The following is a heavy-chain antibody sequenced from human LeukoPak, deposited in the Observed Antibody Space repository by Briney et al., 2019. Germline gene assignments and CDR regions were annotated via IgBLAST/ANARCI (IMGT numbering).Heavy chain of an antibody. D-gene: IGHD6-13*01. CDR2: IVVGSGNT. CDR1: GFTFTSSD. CDR3: AADGWESSS. V-gene: IGHV1-58*02. Sequence: SVKVSCKASGFTFTSSDMQWVRQARGQGLEWIGWIVVGSGNTNYAQKFQERVTITRDMSTSTAYMELSSLRSEDTAVYYCAADGWESSSWGQGTLVTVSS. J-gene: IGHJ4*02.